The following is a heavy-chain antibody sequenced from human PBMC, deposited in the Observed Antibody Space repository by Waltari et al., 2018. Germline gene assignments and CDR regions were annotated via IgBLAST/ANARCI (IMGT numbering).Heavy chain of an antibody. CDR2: IYSGGST. J-gene: IGHJ4*02. CDR3: AKDSGSSGY. Sequence: EVQLLESGGGLVQPGGSLRLSCAASGFTFSSYAMSWVRQAPGKGLEWVSVIYSGGSTYYADAGKGRFTISRDNSKNTLYLQMNSLRAEDTAVYYCAKDSGSSGYWGQGTLVTVSS. D-gene: IGHD6-19*01. V-gene: IGHV3-23*03. CDR1: GFTFSSYA.